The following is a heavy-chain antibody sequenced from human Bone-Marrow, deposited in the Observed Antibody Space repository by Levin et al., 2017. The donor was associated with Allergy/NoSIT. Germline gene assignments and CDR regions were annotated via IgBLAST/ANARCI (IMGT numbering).Heavy chain of an antibody. CDR3: AKDMKKYSYSFEYYFDL. CDR1: GFTFSHYA. V-gene: IGHV3-23*01. D-gene: IGHD5-18*01. CDR2: ISGSGGST. J-gene: IGHJ2*01. Sequence: GESLKISCAASGFTFSHYAMSWVRQAPGKGLEWVSAISGSGGSTYHADSVKGRFTISRDNSKDTLYLQMNNLRAEDTAVYSCAKDMKKYSYSFEYYFDLWGRGTLVTVSS.